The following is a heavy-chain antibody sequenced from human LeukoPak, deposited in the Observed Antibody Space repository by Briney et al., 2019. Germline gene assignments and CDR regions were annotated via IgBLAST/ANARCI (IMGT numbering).Heavy chain of an antibody. CDR3: ARDHSSWYYYCYYMDV. Sequence: GGSLRLSCAASGFTLSTYGMHWVRQAPGKGLEWVALISYDGDNKFYADSVRGRFTIFRDISKNTLYLHMNSLRGEDTAVYYCARDHSSWYYYCYYMDVWGKGTTVTISS. J-gene: IGHJ6*03. CDR1: GFTLSTYG. CDR2: ISYDGDNK. D-gene: IGHD6-13*01. V-gene: IGHV3-30*03.